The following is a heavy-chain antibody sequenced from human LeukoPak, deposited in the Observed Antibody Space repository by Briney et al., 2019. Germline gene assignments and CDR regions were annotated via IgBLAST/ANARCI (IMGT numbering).Heavy chain of an antibody. CDR1: GFTFSSYW. CDR3: ANENYYGSGSYADH. Sequence: PGGSLRLSCVASGFTFSSYWMHWVRQDPRKGLVWVSRINGDGRNINYADSVRGRFTISRDNAKNSLYLQMNSLRAEDTAVYYCANENYYGSGSYADHWGQGTLVTVSS. D-gene: IGHD3-10*01. CDR2: INGDGRNI. V-gene: IGHV3-74*01. J-gene: IGHJ4*02.